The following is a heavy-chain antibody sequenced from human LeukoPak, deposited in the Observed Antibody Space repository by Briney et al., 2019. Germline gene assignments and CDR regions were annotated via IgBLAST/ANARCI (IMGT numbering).Heavy chain of an antibody. J-gene: IGHJ6*02. CDR1: GGSFSGYY. CDR3: ARGGSGYDSFYYYGMDV. Sequence: PSETLSLTCAVYGGSFSGYYWSWIRQPPGKGLEWIGYIYDSGSINYNPSLKSRVTISLDTSKNQFSLKLSSVTAADTAVYYCARGGSGYDSFYYYGMDVWGQGTTVTVSS. CDR2: IYDSGSI. D-gene: IGHD5-12*01. V-gene: IGHV4-59*01.